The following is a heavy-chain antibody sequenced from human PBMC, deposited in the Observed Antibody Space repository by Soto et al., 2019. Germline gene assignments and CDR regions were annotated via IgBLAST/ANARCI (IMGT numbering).Heavy chain of an antibody. V-gene: IGHV3-15*01. D-gene: IGHD4-17*01. Sequence: GGSLRLSCAASGFTFSNAWMSWVRQAPGKGLEWVGRIKSKTDGGTTDYAAPVKGRFTISRDDSKNTLYLQMNSLKTEDTAVYYCTTHYGVTTVTTLDYWGQGTLVTVSS. CDR2: IKSKTDGGTT. CDR1: GFTFSNAW. CDR3: TTHYGVTTVTTLDY. J-gene: IGHJ4*02.